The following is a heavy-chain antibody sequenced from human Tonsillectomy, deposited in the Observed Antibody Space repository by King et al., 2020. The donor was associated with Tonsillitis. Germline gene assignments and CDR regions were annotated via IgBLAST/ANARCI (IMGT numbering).Heavy chain of an antibody. Sequence: QLVQSGAEVKKPGASVKVSCKASGYAFTSYGISWVRQAPGQGLEWMGWISAYNSNTNYAQKLQGRVTMTTDTSTTTAYMERRSLRSDDTTVYYCARSPYEVGATSSHFDSWGQGKMVTGSS. CDR2: ISAYNSNT. J-gene: IGHJ3*02. CDR1: GYAFTSYG. CDR3: ARSPYEVGATSSHFDS. D-gene: IGHD1-26*01. V-gene: IGHV1-18*04.